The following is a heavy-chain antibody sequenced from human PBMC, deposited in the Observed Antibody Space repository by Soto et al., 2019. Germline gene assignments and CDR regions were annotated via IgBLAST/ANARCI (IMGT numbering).Heavy chain of an antibody. V-gene: IGHV3-33*01. CDR3: AAERQVIRFYYYGMDV. CDR1: GFTFSSYG. Sequence: QVQLVESGGGVVQPGRSLRLSCAASGFTFSSYGMHWVRQAPGKGLEWVAVIWYDGSNKYYADSVKGRFTISRDNSKNTLYLQMNSLRAEDTGVYYCAAERQVIRFYYYGMDVWGQGTTVTVSS. D-gene: IGHD4-17*01. CDR2: IWYDGSNK. J-gene: IGHJ6*02.